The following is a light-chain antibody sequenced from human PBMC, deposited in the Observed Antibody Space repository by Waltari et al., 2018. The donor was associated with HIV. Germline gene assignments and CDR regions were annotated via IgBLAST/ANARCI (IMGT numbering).Light chain of an antibody. CDR1: SSDIGAYNY. V-gene: IGLV2-14*01. CDR3: SSYTRGTTPVV. J-gene: IGLJ2*01. Sequence: QSALTQPASVSGSPGQSITISCSGTSSDIGAYNYVSWYQKYPGKAPKLMIYEVSYLPSGVSSRFSASKSGNMASLTISGLQAEDEAHYYCSSYTRGTTPVVFGGGTKLTVL. CDR2: EVS.